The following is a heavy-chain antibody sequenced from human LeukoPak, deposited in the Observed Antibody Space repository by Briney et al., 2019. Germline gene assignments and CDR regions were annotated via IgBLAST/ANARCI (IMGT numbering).Heavy chain of an antibody. J-gene: IGHJ6*02. CDR3: ARDSWPRCSGGSCYSHYYYYGMDV. D-gene: IGHD2-15*01. CDR2: IYYSGST. CDR1: GGSISSYY. V-gene: IGHV4-59*01. Sequence: SETLSLTCTVSGGSISSYYWSWIRQPPGKGLEWIGYIYYSGSTNYNPSLTSRVTISVDTSKNQFSLKLSSVTAADTAVYYCARDSWPRCSGGSCYSHYYYYGMDVWGQGTTVTVSS.